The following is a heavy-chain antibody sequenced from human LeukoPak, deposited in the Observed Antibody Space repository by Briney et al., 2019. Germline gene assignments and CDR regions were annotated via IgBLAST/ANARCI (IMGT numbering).Heavy chain of an antibody. J-gene: IGHJ4*02. CDR1: GYTLTELS. CDR3: AKDSNTYSYGYGLFDY. Sequence: ASVKVSCKVSGYTLTELSMHWVRQAPGKGLEWMGGFDPEDGETIYAQKFQGRVTMTEDTSTDTAYMELSSLRSEDTAVYYCAKDSNTYSYGYGLFDYWGQGTLVTVSS. V-gene: IGHV1-24*01. CDR2: FDPEDGET. D-gene: IGHD5-18*01.